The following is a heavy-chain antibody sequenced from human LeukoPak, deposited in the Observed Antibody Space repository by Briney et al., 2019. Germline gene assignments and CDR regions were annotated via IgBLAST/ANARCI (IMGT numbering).Heavy chain of an antibody. CDR2: INHSGSA. CDR3: ARDSVVVTAIGRLEAFGI. Sequence: SETLSLTCAVYGGSFSGYYWSWIRQPPGKGLEWIGEINHSGSANYNPSLKSRVTISVDTSKNQFSLKLSSVTAADTAVYYCARDSVVVTAIGRLEAFGIWGQGTMVTVSS. D-gene: IGHD2-21*02. V-gene: IGHV4-34*01. CDR1: GGSFSGYY. J-gene: IGHJ3*02.